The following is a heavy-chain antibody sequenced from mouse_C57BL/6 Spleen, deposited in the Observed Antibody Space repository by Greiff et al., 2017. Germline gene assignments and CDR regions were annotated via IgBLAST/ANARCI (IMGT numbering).Heavy chain of an antibody. CDR2: IRNKANGYTT. CDR3: ARYYYGSSPQGYFDV. J-gene: IGHJ1*03. D-gene: IGHD1-1*01. CDR1: GFTFTDYY. Sequence: EVKLVESGGGLVQPGGSLSLSCAASGFTFTDYYMSWVRQPPGKALEWLGFIRNKANGYTTEYSASVKGRFTISRDNSQSILYLQMNALRAEDSATYYCARYYYGSSPQGYFDVWGTGTTVTVSS. V-gene: IGHV7-3*01.